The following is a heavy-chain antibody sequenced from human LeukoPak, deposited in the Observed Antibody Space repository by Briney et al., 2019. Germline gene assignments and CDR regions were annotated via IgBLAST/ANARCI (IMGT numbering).Heavy chain of an antibody. Sequence: SETLSLTCTVSGGSISSGGYYWSWIRQHPGKGLEWIGYIYYSGSTYYNPSLKSRVTISVDTSKNQFSLKLSSVTAADTAVYYCAREVDGDYGPWGSYYGMDVWGQGTTVTVSS. J-gene: IGHJ6*02. CDR1: GGSISSGGYY. D-gene: IGHD4-17*01. V-gene: IGHV4-31*03. CDR2: IYYSGST. CDR3: AREVDGDYGPWGSYYGMDV.